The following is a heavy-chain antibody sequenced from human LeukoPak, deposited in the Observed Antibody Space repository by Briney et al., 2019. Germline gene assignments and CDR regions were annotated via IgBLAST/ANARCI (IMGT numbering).Heavy chain of an antibody. CDR1: GGSFSGYY. CDR2: INHSGSI. CDR3: ARVKDPGGYYYYYYMDV. J-gene: IGHJ6*03. V-gene: IGHV4-34*01. D-gene: IGHD3-16*01. Sequence: PSETLSLTCAVYGGSFSGYYWSWIRQPPGKGLEWIGEINHSGSINYNPSLKSRVTISVDTSKNQFSLKLSSVTAADTAVYFCARVKDPGGYYYYYYMDVWGKGTTVTVSS.